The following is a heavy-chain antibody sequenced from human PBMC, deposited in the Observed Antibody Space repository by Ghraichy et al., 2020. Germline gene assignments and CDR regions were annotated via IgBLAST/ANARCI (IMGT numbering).Heavy chain of an antibody. D-gene: IGHD2-2*01. J-gene: IGHJ6*03. CDR1: GGSISSYY. CDR3: ARGGSTSRNYYYYMDV. Sequence: SETLSLTCTVSGGSISSYYWSWIRLPPGKGLEWIGYIYYSGSTNYNPSLKSRVTISVDTSKNQFSLKLSSVTAADTAVYYCARGGSTSRNYYYYMDVWGKGTTVTVSS. CDR2: IYYSGST. V-gene: IGHV4-59*01.